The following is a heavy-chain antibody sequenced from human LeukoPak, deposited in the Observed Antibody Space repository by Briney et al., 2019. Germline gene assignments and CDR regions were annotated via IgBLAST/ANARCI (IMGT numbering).Heavy chain of an antibody. CDR3: AKTYDSSGYCYDY. V-gene: IGHV3-23*01. CDR1: GFTFNSYA. J-gene: IGHJ4*02. D-gene: IGHD3-22*01. CDR2: ISGSGGST. Sequence: GGSLRLSCAASGFTFNSYAMSWVRQAPGKGLEWVSVISGSGGSTYSADSVKGRFTISRDNSKNPLYLQMNSLRAEDTAVYYCAKTYDSSGYCYDYWGQGTLVTVSS.